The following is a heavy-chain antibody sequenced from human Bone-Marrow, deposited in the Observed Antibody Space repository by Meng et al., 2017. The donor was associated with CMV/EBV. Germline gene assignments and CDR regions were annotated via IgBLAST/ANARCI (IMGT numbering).Heavy chain of an antibody. V-gene: IGHV3-7*01. Sequence: GGSLRLSCAASGLTFSSYWMSWVRQAPGKGLEWVANIEQDGSEKYYVDSVKGRFTISRDNSKNTLYLQMNSLRAEDTAVYYCARDNSAGDDAFAIWGQGTMVTVSS. CDR3: ARDNSAGDDAFAI. CDR1: GLTFSSYW. CDR2: IEQDGSEK. D-gene: IGHD3-16*01. J-gene: IGHJ3*02.